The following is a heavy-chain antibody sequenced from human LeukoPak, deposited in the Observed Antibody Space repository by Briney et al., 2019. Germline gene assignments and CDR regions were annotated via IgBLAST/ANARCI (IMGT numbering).Heavy chain of an antibody. CDR3: ARAGLAGITGTTYYFDY. J-gene: IGHJ4*02. CDR2: IIPILGIA. CDR1: GYTFTSYY. D-gene: IGHD1-20*01. V-gene: IGHV1-69*04. Sequence: ASVKVSCKASGYTFTSYYMHWVRQAPGQGLEWMGRIIPILGIANYAQKFQGRVTITADKSTSTAYMELSSLRSEDTAVYYCARAGLAGITGTTYYFDYWGQGTLVTVSS.